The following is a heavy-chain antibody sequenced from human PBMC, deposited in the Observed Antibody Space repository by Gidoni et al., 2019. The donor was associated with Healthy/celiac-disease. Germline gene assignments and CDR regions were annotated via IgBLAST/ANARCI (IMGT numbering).Heavy chain of an antibody. V-gene: IGHV3-21*01. Sequence: ISSSSSYIYYADSVKGRFTISRDNAKNSLYLQMNSLRAEVTAVYYCAREQYDFWSGYHWVDAFDIWGQGTMVTVSS. CDR3: AREQYDFWSGYHWVDAFDI. CDR2: ISSSSSYI. J-gene: IGHJ3*02. D-gene: IGHD3-3*01.